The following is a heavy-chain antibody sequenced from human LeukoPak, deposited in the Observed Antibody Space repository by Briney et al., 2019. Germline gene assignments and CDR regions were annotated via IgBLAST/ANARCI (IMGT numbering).Heavy chain of an antibody. CDR3: AKDKYSGGYYFDY. CDR1: GLTFSSNA. CDR2: ISGSGGGT. D-gene: IGHD1-26*01. J-gene: IGHJ4*02. V-gene: IGHV3-23*01. Sequence: GGSLRLSCAASGLTFSSNAMSWVRQAPGKGLEWVSAISGSGGGTYYADSVKGRFTISRDNSKNTLYLQMNSLRAEDTAVYYCAKDKYSGGYYFDYWGQGTLVTVSS.